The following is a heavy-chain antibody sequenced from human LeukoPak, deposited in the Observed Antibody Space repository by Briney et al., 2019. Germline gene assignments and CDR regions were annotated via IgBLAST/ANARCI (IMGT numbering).Heavy chain of an antibody. CDR1: GFTFSDYY. CDR2: ISSSGSTI. D-gene: IGHD6-6*01. J-gene: IGHJ4*02. CDR3: ARDKGIQYSSSLDY. V-gene: IGHV3-11*01. Sequence: GGSLRLSCAASGFTFSDYYMSWIRQAPGKGLEWVSYISSSGSTIYYADSVKGRFTISRDNAKNSLYLQMNSLRAEDTALYYCARDKGIQYSSSLDYWGQGTLVTVSS.